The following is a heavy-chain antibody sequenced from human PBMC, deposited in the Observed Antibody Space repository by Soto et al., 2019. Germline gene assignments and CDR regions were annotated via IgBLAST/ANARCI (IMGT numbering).Heavy chain of an antibody. CDR2: INPNSGGT. Sequence: ASVKVSCKASGYSFTDYYIQWVRQAPGQGLEWMGWINPNSGGTNYAQKFQGRVTVTRYTSITTAYMELSGLRSDDTAVYYCARGAIAVAGRGVDYWG. CDR1: GYSFTDYY. V-gene: IGHV1-2*02. D-gene: IGHD6-19*01. CDR3: ARGAIAVAGRGVDY. J-gene: IGHJ4*01.